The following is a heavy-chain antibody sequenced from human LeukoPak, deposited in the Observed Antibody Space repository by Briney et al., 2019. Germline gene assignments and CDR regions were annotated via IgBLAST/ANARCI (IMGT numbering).Heavy chain of an antibody. CDR1: GFTFSSYG. D-gene: IGHD3-10*01. CDR2: ISYDGSNK. V-gene: IGHV3-30*03. J-gene: IGHJ6*02. CDR3: ARYYGSGRGYYGLDV. Sequence: GRSLRLSCAASGFTFSSYGMHWVRQAPGKGLEWVAVISYDGSNKYYADSVKGRFTISRDNSKNTLYLQMNSLRAEDTAVYYCARYYGSGRGYYGLDVWGQGTTVTVFS.